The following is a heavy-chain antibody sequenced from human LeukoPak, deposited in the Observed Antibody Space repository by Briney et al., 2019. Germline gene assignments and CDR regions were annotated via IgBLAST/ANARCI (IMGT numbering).Heavy chain of an antibody. V-gene: IGHV3-33*01. D-gene: IGHD1-26*01. Sequence: PGGSLRLSCAASGFTFNSYGMHWVRQAPGKGLEWVAVIWYDGSNKYYADSVKGRFTISRDNSKNTLYLQMNSLRAEDTAVYYCARPTYSGSYYWFDYWGQGTLVTVSS. J-gene: IGHJ4*02. CDR2: IWYDGSNK. CDR3: ARPTYSGSYYWFDY. CDR1: GFTFNSYG.